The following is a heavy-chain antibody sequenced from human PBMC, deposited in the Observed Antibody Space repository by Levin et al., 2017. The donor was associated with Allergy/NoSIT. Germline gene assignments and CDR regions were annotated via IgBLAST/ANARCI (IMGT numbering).Heavy chain of an antibody. V-gene: IGHV1-18*01. Sequence: GASVKVSCKASGYTVISYGFTWVRQAPGQGLEWMGWISGYNGNRNYAQKFQGRLTVTTDTSTSTAYMELRSLTSDDTAVYYCARAGWEVPQEFGPWGQGTLVTVSS. CDR2: ISGYNGNR. D-gene: IGHD1-26*01. CDR3: ARAGWEVPQEFGP. CDR1: GYTVISYG. J-gene: IGHJ5*02.